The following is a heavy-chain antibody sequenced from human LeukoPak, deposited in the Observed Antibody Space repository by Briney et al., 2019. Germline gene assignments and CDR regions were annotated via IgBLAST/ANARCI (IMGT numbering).Heavy chain of an antibody. V-gene: IGHV3-30*02. J-gene: IGHJ3*02. CDR2: IRYDGNNK. Sequence: GGSLRLSCAASGFSFSSNGMDWVRQAPGKGLEWVAFIRYDGNNKDYAESVKGRFTISRDNSKNTLYLQMNRLRVEDTAVYYCAKGYGALVAFDIWGQGTMVTVSS. CDR1: GFSFSSNG. CDR3: AKGYGALVAFDI. D-gene: IGHD4-17*01.